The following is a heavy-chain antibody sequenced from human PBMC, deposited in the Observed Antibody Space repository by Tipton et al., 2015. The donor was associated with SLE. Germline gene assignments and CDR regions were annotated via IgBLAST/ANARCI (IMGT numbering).Heavy chain of an antibody. CDR3: ARKQWFGELSAFDI. CDR1: GASISSHY. Sequence: TLSLTCTVSGASISSHYWNWIRQSPGKGLAWIGYIYYSGTTNYNPSLNYNPSLKGRVTISVDRSKKELSLRLSSVTAADTAVYYCARKQWFGELSAFDIWGQGTMVTVSS. J-gene: IGHJ3*02. D-gene: IGHD3-10*01. V-gene: IGHV4-59*11. CDR2: IYYSGTTNYNPSL.